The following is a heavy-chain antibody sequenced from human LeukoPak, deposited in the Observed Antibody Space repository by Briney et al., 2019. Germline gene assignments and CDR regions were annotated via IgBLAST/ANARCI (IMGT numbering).Heavy chain of an antibody. CDR3: AKDNGVYCSSTSCRRGFDY. D-gene: IGHD2-2*01. V-gene: IGHV3-9*01. CDR1: GFTFDDYA. Sequence: PGGSLRLSCAASGFTFDDYAMHWVRQAPGKGLEWVSGISWNSGSIGYADSVKGRFTISRDNAKNSLYLQINSLRAEDTALYYCAKDNGVYCSSTSCRRGFDYWGQGTLVTVSS. J-gene: IGHJ4*02. CDR2: ISWNSGSI.